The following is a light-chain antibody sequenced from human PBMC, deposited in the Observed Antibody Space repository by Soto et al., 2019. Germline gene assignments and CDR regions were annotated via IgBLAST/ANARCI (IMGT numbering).Light chain of an antibody. J-gene: IGLJ2*01. CDR1: SSDVGNYNL. CDR3: FSYAGTSML. CDR2: DVS. Sequence: QSALTQPASVSGSPGQSITISCTGTSSDVGNYNLVSWYQQYPGKAPKLIIYDVSKRPSGISNRFSGSKSGNTASLTVSGLQAEDEADYYCFSYAGTSMLFGGGTQLTV. V-gene: IGLV2-23*02.